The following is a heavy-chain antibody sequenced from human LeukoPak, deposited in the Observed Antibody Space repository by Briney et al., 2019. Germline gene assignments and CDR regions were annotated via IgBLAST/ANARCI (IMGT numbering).Heavy chain of an antibody. Sequence: SETLSLTCTVSGGSFSSYYWSWIRQPPGKGLEWIGYIYYSGSTNYNPSLKSRVTISVDTSKNQFSLKLSSVTAADTAVYYCARGALLWFGDRMEYYFDYWGQGTLLTVSS. CDR2: IYYSGST. J-gene: IGHJ4*02. D-gene: IGHD3-10*01. CDR1: GGSFSSYY. V-gene: IGHV4-59*01. CDR3: ARGALLWFGDRMEYYFDY.